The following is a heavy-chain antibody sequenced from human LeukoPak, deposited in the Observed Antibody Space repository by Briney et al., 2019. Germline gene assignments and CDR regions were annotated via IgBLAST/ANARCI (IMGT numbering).Heavy chain of an antibody. CDR2: IFSNDEK. CDR1: GCSLSTARMG. Sequence: SGPTLVDPTVPPTLTCTVSGCSLSTARMGVSWSRQPPVKALEWLAHIFSNDEKSYTTSPKSRLTTSKDTSKSQVVLTMTNMDPVDTATYYCARISSSWQRAFDIWGQGTMVTVSS. V-gene: IGHV2-26*01. D-gene: IGHD6-13*01. CDR3: ARISSSWQRAFDI. J-gene: IGHJ3*02.